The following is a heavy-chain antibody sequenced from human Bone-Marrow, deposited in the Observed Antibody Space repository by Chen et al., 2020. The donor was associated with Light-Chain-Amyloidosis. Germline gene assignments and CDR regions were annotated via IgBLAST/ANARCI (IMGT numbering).Heavy chain of an antibody. CDR1: GGSCNDYY. CDR3: ARGIDY. V-gene: IGHV4-34*01. J-gene: IGHJ4*02. CDR2: INHSGKS. Sequence: QVHLKQRGAGLLKPSETLALTCGVYGGSCNDYYMTWLRQPPGKGLEWIGEINHSGKSNLNPSLSGRVTMSIDAAKRQFSLEVTSLTAADTAMYYCARGIDYWGQGTLVTVSS.